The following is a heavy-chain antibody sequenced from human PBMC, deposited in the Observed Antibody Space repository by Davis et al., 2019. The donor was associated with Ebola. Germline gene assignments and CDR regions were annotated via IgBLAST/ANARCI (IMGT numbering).Heavy chain of an antibody. CDR3: ARDLGSGFDFDF. CDR2: ISSSSSFI. Sequence: PGGSLRLSCAASGFTFSNYAMSWVRQAPGKGLEWVSSISSSSSFIDYADSMKGRFTISRDNAKNSLYLQMNSLRAEDTAVYYCARDLGSGFDFDFWGQGTLVTVSS. V-gene: IGHV3-21*01. D-gene: IGHD3-10*01. CDR1: GFTFSNYA. J-gene: IGHJ4*02.